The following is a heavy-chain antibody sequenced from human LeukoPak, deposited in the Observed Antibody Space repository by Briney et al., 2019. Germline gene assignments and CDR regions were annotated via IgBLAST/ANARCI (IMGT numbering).Heavy chain of an antibody. CDR1: GDSVSSKNGA. CDR3: ARDFGTTGWHTFDY. CDR2: TYYRSKWYN. Sequence: SQTLSPTCVVSGDSVSSKNGAWNWIRQSPSRGLEWLGRTYYRSKWYNDYAESMEGRMTISQDTSKNQYSLHLNSVTPDDTAVYYCARDFGTTGWHTFDYWGQGTLVTVSS. D-gene: IGHD6-19*01. V-gene: IGHV6-1*01. J-gene: IGHJ4*02.